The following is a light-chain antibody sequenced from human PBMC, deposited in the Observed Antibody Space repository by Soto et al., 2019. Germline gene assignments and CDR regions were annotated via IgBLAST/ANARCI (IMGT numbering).Light chain of an antibody. CDR3: NSFTSTSTRL. CDR1: SSDIGSYDY. V-gene: IGLV2-14*01. CDR2: EVT. Sequence: QSVLTKPASVSGSPGQSITISCTGTSSDIGSYDYVAWYQQHPGKAPNLIIYEVTDRPSGVSNRFSGSKSGNTASLTISGLQSEEEAYYYCNSFTSTSTRLFGSGTKVTV. J-gene: IGLJ1*01.